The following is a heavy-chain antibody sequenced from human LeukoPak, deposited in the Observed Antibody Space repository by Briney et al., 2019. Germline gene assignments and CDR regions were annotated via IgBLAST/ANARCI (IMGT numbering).Heavy chain of an antibody. D-gene: IGHD3-3*01. J-gene: IGHJ4*02. Sequence: PGGSLRLSCAASGFTFSDYYMSWIRQAPGKGLEWVSYISSSGSTIYYADSVKGRFTISRDNAKNSLYLQMNSLRAEGTAVYYCARETPNDFWSGYYKDYWGQGTLVTVSS. CDR3: ARETPNDFWSGYYKDY. V-gene: IGHV3-11*01. CDR2: ISSSGSTI. CDR1: GFTFSDYY.